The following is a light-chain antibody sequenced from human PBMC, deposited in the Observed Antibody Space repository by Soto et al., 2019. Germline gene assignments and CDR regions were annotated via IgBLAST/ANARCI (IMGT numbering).Light chain of an antibody. CDR3: QQYGSSPLT. CDR1: QSVSSNY. CDR2: GAS. J-gene: IGKJ4*01. V-gene: IGKV3-20*01. Sequence: EIVLTQSPGILSLSPGERASLSCRASQSVSSNYLAWYQQKPGQAPRLLIYGASSRVTGIPDRFSGSGSGTDFTLTVSRLEPEDFAVYYCQQYGSSPLTFGGGTRVQIK.